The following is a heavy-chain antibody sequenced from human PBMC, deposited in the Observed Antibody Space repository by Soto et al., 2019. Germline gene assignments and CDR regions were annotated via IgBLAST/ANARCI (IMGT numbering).Heavy chain of an antibody. CDR3: ANSWTTLTTGFDF. Sequence: PGGSLRLSCVASGFTVSNYAMHWVRQAPGKGLGWVAVISSDGSEKYYLDSVRDRFTISRDNSKNTLYLQMNNLRPEDTAMYYCANSWTTLTTGFDFWGQGALVTVSS. D-gene: IGHD4-17*01. CDR1: GFTVSNYA. J-gene: IGHJ4*02. CDR2: ISSDGSEK. V-gene: IGHV3-30*18.